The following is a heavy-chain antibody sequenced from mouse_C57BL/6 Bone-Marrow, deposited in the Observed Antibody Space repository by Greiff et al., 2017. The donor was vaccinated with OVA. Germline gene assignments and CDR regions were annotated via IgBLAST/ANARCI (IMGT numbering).Heavy chain of an antibody. Sequence: QVQLQQPGAELVKPGASVKLSCKASGYTFTSYWMHWVKQRPGQGLEWIGMIHPNSGSTNYNEKFKSKATLTVDKSTSTAYMQLSSLTSEDSAVYYCARSGWLLRDYWGQGTTLTVSS. J-gene: IGHJ2*01. D-gene: IGHD2-3*01. CDR2: IHPNSGST. CDR3: ARSGWLLRDY. V-gene: IGHV1-64*01. CDR1: GYTFTSYW.